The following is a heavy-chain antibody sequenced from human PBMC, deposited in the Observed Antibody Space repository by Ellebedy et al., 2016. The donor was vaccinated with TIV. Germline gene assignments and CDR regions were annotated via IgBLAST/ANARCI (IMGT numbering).Heavy chain of an antibody. CDR1: GFSFSDYG. J-gene: IGHJ4*02. Sequence: PGGSLRLSCAASGFSFSDYGMHWVRQAPGTGPEWVAAISLDGGHEYYADSVKGRFTISRDNSKNTVYLQMNSLSSEDTAVYYCAKTKDSGVWQFHYWGQGIPVTVSS. D-gene: IGHD2-15*01. CDR3: AKTKDSGVWQFHY. CDR2: ISLDGGHE. V-gene: IGHV3-30*18.